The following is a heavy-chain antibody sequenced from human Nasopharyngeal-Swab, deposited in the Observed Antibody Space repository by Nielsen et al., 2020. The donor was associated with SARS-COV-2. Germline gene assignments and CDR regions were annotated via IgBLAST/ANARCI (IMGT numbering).Heavy chain of an antibody. CDR3: ARGYGSGSYYYFDY. J-gene: IGHJ4*02. CDR2: ISAYNGNT. D-gene: IGHD3-10*01. Sequence: WVRQAPGQGLEWMGWISAYNGNTSYAQKFQGRVTMTRDTSTSTVYMELSSLRSEDTAVYYCARGYGSGSYYYFDYWGQGTLVTVSS. V-gene: IGHV1-18*01.